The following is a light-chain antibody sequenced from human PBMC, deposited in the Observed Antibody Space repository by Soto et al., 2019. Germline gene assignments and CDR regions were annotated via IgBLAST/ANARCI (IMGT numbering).Light chain of an antibody. V-gene: IGKV1-9*01. Sequence: DIQLTQSPSFLSASVGDRVTITCRASQGINSYLAWYQQTPGKAPKLLIYATSTLQTGVPSRFSGSGSGTEFTLTISSLKPEDFATYYCQQFNSYPLLFTFGPGTRVEIK. J-gene: IGKJ3*01. CDR3: QQFNSYPLLFT. CDR2: ATS. CDR1: QGINSY.